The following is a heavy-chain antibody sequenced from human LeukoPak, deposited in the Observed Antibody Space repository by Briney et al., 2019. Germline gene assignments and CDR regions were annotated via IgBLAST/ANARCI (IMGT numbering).Heavy chain of an antibody. Sequence: SETLSLTCAVYGGSFSGYYWAGIRQPPGKGLEGIGEINHSGSTTYNPSLKSRVTISVDTSKNQFSLKLMSVSAADTAVYYCARHGRGYMATPGMDVWGQGTTVPVSS. CDR1: GGSFSGYY. D-gene: IGHD5-18*01. J-gene: IGHJ6*02. CDR2: INHSGST. CDR3: ARHGRGYMATPGMDV. V-gene: IGHV4-34*01.